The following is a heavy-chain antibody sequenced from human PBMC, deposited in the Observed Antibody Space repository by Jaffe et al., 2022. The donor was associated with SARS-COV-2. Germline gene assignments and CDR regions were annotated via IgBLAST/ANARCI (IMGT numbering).Heavy chain of an antibody. D-gene: IGHD2-15*01. J-gene: IGHJ6*02. CDR2: SYHSGST. CDR3: ARDVVGYYGMDV. V-gene: IGHV4-4*02. Sequence: QVQLQESGPGLVKPSGTLTLTCAVSGASITSSDWWSWVRQPPERGLEWIGESYHSGSTNYNPSLKSRATISVDKSKNQFSLKLNSVTAADSAVYYCARDVVGYYGMDVWGQGTTVTVSS. CDR1: GASITSSDW.